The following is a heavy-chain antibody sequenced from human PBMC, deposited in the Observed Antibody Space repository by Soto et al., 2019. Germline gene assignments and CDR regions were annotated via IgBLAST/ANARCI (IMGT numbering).Heavy chain of an antibody. J-gene: IGHJ4*02. V-gene: IGHV1-18*01. CDR2: TSGYIGNK. CDR3: ARGGFRGAVNMNKYFDY. CDR1: GYTFTNYG. Sequence: ASVKVSCKASGYTFTNYGISWVRQAPGQGLEWMGWTSGYIGNKNYGQKFQGRVTLTTDTSTSTAYMEXTRLRSDDTAVYYCARGGFRGAVNMNKYFDYWGQGTQVTVS. D-gene: IGHD4-17*01.